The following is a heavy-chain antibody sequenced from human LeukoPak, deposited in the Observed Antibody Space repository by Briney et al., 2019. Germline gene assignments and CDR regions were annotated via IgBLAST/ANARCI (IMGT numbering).Heavy chain of an antibody. CDR1: GYTFTSYG. J-gene: IGHJ5*02. Sequence: TSVKVSCKASGYTFTSYGISWVRQAPGQGLEWMGWISVYHGNTKYARKLQGRVTMTTDTSTSTAYMELRSLRSDDTAVYYCARDPSLRGYSSDGNNWFDPWGQGTLVTVSS. D-gene: IGHD6-19*01. CDR2: ISVYHGNT. CDR3: ARDPSLRGYSSDGNNWFDP. V-gene: IGHV1-18*01.